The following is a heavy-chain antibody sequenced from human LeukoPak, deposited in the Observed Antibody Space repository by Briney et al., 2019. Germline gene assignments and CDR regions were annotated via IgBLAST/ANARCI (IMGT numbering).Heavy chain of an antibody. J-gene: IGHJ4*02. V-gene: IGHV3-7*01. CDR3: TRGGRNTSYYWYY. D-gene: IGHD1-26*01. CDR1: GLTLSNYC. CDR2: IKRDGVET. Sequence: GGSLRLSCAASGLTLSNYCMTWVRQGPGKGLEWVATIKRDGVETYYVDSVRGRFTISRDNAENSVYLRMNNLRDEDAAVYYCTRGGRNTSYYWYYWGQGTLVTVSS.